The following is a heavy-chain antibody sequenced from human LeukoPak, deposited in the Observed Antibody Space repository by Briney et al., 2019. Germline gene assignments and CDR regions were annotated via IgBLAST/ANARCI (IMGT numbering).Heavy chain of an antibody. J-gene: IGHJ3*02. D-gene: IGHD3-3*01. CDR3: ANMMGFGVVIRGAFDI. CDR2: ISASGP. Sequence: GGSLRLSCAASGFTFSRLAMTWVRQAPGKGLEWFSTISASGPYYADAVRGRFTISRDNSRNTLSLQMDSLRAEDTAVYYCANMMGFGVVIRGAFDIWGQGTMVTVSS. CDR1: GFTFSRLA. V-gene: IGHV3-23*01.